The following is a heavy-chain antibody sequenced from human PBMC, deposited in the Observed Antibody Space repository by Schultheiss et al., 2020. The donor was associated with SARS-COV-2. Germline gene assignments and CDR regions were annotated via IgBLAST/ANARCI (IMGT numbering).Heavy chain of an antibody. J-gene: IGHJ6*02. Sequence: GGSLRLSCAASGFTFSSYGMHWVRQAPGKGLEWVAVIWYDGSNKYYADSVKGRFTISRDNSKNTLYLQMNSLRAEDTAVYYCARDLITMVRGRYVWGQGTTVTVSS. CDR2: IWYDGSNK. CDR1: GFTFSSYG. CDR3: ARDLITMVRGRYV. D-gene: IGHD3-10*01. V-gene: IGHV3-33*01.